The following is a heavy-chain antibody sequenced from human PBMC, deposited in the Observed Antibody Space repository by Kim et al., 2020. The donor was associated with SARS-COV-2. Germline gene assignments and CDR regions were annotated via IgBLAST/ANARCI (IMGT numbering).Heavy chain of an antibody. V-gene: IGHV3-30*02. J-gene: IGHJ4*02. Sequence: SVKGRFTISRDNSKNTLYLKMNSLRAEDTAVYYCAKDLADDYGDYGPDYWGQGTLVTVSS. CDR3: AKDLADDYGDYGPDY. D-gene: IGHD4-17*01.